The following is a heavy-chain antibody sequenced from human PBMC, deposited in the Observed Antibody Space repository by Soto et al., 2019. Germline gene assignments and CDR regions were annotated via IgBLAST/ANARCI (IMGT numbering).Heavy chain of an antibody. Sequence: SETLSLTCTVSGGSISSYYWSWIRQPPGKGLEWIGYIYYSGSTNYNPSLKRRVTISVDTSKNQFSLKLSSVTAADTAVYYCARGGIVGATAFFGYWGQLTLVTVSS. V-gene: IGHV4-59*01. CDR3: ARGGIVGATAFFGY. CDR2: IYYSGST. J-gene: IGHJ4*02. D-gene: IGHD1-26*01. CDR1: GGSISSYY.